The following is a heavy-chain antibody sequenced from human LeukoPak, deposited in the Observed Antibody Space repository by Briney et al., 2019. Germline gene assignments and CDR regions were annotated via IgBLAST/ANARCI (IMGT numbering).Heavy chain of an antibody. CDR1: GFMFSTYA. D-gene: IGHD4-17*01. CDR2: IRGSDGST. J-gene: IGHJ4*02. CDR3: AKDVYGDYGGLDY. V-gene: IGHV3-23*01. Sequence: GGSLRLSCASYGFMFSTYAMSWVRPAPGKGLEWVSSIRGSDGSTYYADSVQGRFAIARDNSKNTLYLQMNSLRAEHTAVYYCAKDVYGDYGGLDYWGQGTLVTVSS.